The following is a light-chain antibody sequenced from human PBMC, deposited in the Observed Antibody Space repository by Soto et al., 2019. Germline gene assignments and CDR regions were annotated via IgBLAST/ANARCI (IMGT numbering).Light chain of an antibody. Sequence: DIQMTQAPSSLSASVGDRVTITCRASQSIRNDLGWYQQKPGKAPKRLIYAASTLQNGVPSRFXGSGSGTEFTLTISSRQPEDFATYYCQHHNSYLALTFGGGTKVEIK. CDR1: QSIRND. CDR2: AAS. V-gene: IGKV1-17*01. J-gene: IGKJ4*01. CDR3: QHHNSYLALT.